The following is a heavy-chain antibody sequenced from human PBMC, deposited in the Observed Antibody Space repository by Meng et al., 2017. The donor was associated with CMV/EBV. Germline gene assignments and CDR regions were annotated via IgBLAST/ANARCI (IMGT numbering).Heavy chain of an antibody. CDR2: INSDGSST. CDR3: AREGEAYCGGDCSS. CDR1: GFTFSSYW. J-gene: IGHJ4*02. Sequence: GESLKISCAASGFTFSSYWMHWVRQAPGKGLVWVSRINSDGSSTSYADSVKGRFTISRDNAKNTLYLQMNSLRAEDTTVYYCAREGEAYCGGDCSSWGQGTLVTVSS. V-gene: IGHV3-74*01. D-gene: IGHD2-21*01.